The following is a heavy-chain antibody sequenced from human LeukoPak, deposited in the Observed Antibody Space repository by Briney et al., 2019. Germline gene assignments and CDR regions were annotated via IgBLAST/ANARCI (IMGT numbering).Heavy chain of an antibody. V-gene: IGHV5-51*01. CDR1: GYSFTSYW. Sequence: HGESLKISCKGSGYSFTSYWIGWVRQMPGKGLEWMGIIYPGDSDTRYSPSFQGQVTISADKSISTAYLQWSSLKASDTAMYYCARRNDTALATDYFDSWGQGTLVTVSS. CDR3: ARRNDTALATDYFDS. J-gene: IGHJ4*02. D-gene: IGHD5-18*01. CDR2: IYPGDSDT.